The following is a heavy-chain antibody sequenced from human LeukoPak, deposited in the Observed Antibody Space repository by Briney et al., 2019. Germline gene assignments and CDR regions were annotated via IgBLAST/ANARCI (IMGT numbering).Heavy chain of an antibody. D-gene: IGHD2-2*02. CDR3: TTSRTNDCSSPSCYTDY. Sequence: KPSETLSLTCTVSGASIYTSSSYWGWIRQPPGKGLEWIASVYYTGSTYYSPSLKSRATISVDTPKNQFSLELNSVTAADTAVYYCTTSRTNDCSSPSCYTDYWGQGTLVTVSS. CDR2: VYYTGST. CDR1: GASIYTSSSY. J-gene: IGHJ4*02. V-gene: IGHV4-39*01.